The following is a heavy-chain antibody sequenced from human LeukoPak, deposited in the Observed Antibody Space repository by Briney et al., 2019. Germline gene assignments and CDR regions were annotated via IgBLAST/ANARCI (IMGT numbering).Heavy chain of an antibody. D-gene: IGHD4-17*01. J-gene: IGHJ4*02. CDR3: ARDRGDYVPDY. V-gene: IGHV4-59*01. Sequence: PSETLSLTCAVSGGSISSYYWSWIRQPPGKRLEWIGNIYHSGSTNYNPSLKSRVTISVDTSKNQFSLKLSSVTAADAAVYYCARDRGDYVPDYWGQGTLVTVSS. CDR2: IYHSGST. CDR1: GGSISSYY.